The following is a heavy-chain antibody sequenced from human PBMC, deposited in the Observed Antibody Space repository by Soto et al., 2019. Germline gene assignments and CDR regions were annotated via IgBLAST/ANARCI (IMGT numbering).Heavy chain of an antibody. V-gene: IGHV3-33*01. Sequence: VGSLRLSCAASGFTFSSYGMHWVRQAPGKGLEWVAVIWYDGSNKYYADSVKGRFTISRDNSKNTLYLQMNSLRAEDTAVYYCARLGGIAAAGPFDYWGQGTLVTRLL. CDR2: IWYDGSNK. J-gene: IGHJ4*02. CDR1: GFTFSSYG. D-gene: IGHD6-13*01. CDR3: ARLGGIAAAGPFDY.